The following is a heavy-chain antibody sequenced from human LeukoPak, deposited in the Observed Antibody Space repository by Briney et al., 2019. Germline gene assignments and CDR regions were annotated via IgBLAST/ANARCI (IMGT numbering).Heavy chain of an antibody. CDR1: GGSISSYY. CDR2: IYHSGST. V-gene: IGHV4-59*01. J-gene: IGHJ3*02. Sequence: SEILSLTCTVSGGSISSYYWSWIRQPPGKGLEWIGYIYHSGSTNYNPSLKSRVTISVDTSKNQFSLKLSSVTAADTAVYYCARDTGYSYGLDAFDIWGQGTMVTVSS. CDR3: ARDTGYSYGLDAFDI. D-gene: IGHD5-18*01.